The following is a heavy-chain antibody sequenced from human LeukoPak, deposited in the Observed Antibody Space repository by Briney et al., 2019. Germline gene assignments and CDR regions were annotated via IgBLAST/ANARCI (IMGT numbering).Heavy chain of an antibody. CDR2: INPNSGGT. V-gene: IGHV1-2*02. J-gene: IGHJ4*02. CDR3: ARDSDCSSTSCYLGY. CDR1: GYTFTGYY. Sequence: GASVKVSCKASGYTFTGYYMHWVRQAPGQGLEWMGWINPNSGGTNYAQKFQGRVTMTRDTSISTAYMELSRLRSDDTAVYYCARDSDCSSTSCYLGYWGQGTLVTVSS. D-gene: IGHD2-2*01.